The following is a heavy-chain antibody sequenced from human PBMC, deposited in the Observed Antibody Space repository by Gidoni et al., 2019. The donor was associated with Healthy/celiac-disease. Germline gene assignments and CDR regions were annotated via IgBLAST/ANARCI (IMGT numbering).Heavy chain of an antibody. CDR2: IKQDGSEK. V-gene: IGHV3-7*01. CDR1: AFTFTRYW. D-gene: IGHD3-10*01. Sequence: EVQLVESGGGLVQPGGSLRLSCAASAFTFTRYWLSWVRPAPGKGLEWVANIKQDGSEKYYVDSVKGRFTISRDNAKNSLYLQMNSLRAEDTAVYYCASSVPVITMVRGVIRLQGLWGQGTLVTVSS. J-gene: IGHJ4*02. CDR3: ASSVPVITMVRGVIRLQGL.